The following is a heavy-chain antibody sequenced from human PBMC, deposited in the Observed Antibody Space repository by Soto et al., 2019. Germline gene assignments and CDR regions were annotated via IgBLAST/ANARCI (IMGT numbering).Heavy chain of an antibody. D-gene: IGHD3-22*01. Sequence: ASVKVSCKASGYTFTSYGISWVRQAPGQGLEWMGWISAYNGNTNYAQKLQGRVTMTTDTSTSTAYMELRSLSSDDTAVYYCARGLGTYYYDSSGYEACDYWGQGTLVTVPQ. CDR2: ISAYNGNT. CDR1: GYTFTSYG. V-gene: IGHV1-18*01. J-gene: IGHJ4*02. CDR3: ARGLGTYYYDSSGYEACDY.